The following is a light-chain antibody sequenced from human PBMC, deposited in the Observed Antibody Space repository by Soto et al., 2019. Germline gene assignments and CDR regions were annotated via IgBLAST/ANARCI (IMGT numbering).Light chain of an antibody. Sequence: QSALTQPASVSGSPGQSIAMSCTGTSSDVGTHNLVSWYQQHPGKAPKLIIYDVSNRPSGVSDRFFGSKSGNTASLTISGLQAEDEADYYCSSFTTTNTYVFGTGTKVTVL. J-gene: IGLJ1*01. V-gene: IGLV2-14*03. CDR3: SSFTTTNTYV. CDR1: SSDVGTHNL. CDR2: DVS.